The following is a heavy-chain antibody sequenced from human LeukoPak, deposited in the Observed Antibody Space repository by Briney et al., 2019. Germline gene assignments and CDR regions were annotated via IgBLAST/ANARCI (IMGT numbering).Heavy chain of an antibody. J-gene: IGHJ6*03. CDR1: GGSISSGSYY. CDR3: ARGTLTRGYYYNYYMDV. Sequence: PSQTLSLTCTVSGGSISSGSYYWSWVRQSPGKGLEWIGCIYYSGNTNYNPSLKSRVTISGDPSKNQFSLELSSVTAADTAVYYCARGTLTRGYYYNYYMDVWGKGTTVTVSS. D-gene: IGHD4-17*01. CDR2: IYYSGNT. V-gene: IGHV4-61*01.